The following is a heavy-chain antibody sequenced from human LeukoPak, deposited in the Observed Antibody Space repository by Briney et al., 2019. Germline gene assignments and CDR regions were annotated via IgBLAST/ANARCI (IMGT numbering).Heavy chain of an antibody. CDR2: ISDGGSRT. D-gene: IGHD7-27*01. CDR3: AKVQLGIGVDY. CDR1: GFSFSSYA. J-gene: IGHJ4*02. Sequence: TGGSLRLSCAASGFSFSSYAVSWVRQAPGKGLEWVSGISDGGSRTYYADSVKGRFTISRDDSKNTLYLQMNSLRAGDTAVYYCAKVQLGIGVDYWGRGTLVTVSS. V-gene: IGHV3-23*01.